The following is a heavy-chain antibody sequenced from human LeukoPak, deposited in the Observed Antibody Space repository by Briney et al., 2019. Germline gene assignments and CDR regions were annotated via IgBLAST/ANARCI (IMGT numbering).Heavy chain of an antibody. D-gene: IGHD1-26*01. Sequence: GRSLRLSCAASGFTFSSYGMHWVRQAPGKGLEWVAVISYDGSNKYYADSVKGRFTISRDNAKNTLYLQMNSLRAEDTAVYYCTREVSGTSYFDYWGQGTLVTVSS. CDR1: GFTFSSYG. CDR2: ISYDGSNK. V-gene: IGHV3-30*03. J-gene: IGHJ4*02. CDR3: TREVSGTSYFDY.